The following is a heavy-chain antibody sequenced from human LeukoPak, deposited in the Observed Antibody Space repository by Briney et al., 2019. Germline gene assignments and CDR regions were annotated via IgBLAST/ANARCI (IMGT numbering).Heavy chain of an antibody. CDR1: GGSISSSSYY. J-gene: IGHJ6*02. Sequence: SETLSLTCTVSGGSISSSSYYWGWIRQPPGKGLEWIGEIYHSGATNYNPSLKSRVTMLLDKSKNQFSLQLNSVTPEDTAVYYCARDWRGWQRDYYYGMDVWGQGTTVTVSS. CDR2: IYHSGAT. V-gene: IGHV4-39*07. CDR3: ARDWRGWQRDYYYGMDV. D-gene: IGHD6-19*01.